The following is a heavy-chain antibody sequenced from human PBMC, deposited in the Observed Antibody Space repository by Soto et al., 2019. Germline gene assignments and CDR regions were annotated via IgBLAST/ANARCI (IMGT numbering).Heavy chain of an antibody. Sequence: GSLRLSCAASGFTFSSYWMHWVRQAPGEGLAWVSRIKADGSITNYAGSVKGRFTISRDNAKNMLYLQMNSLRAEDTAVYYCASEIGFDFWTGPATWGQGTLVTVSS. CDR2: IKADGSIT. V-gene: IGHV3-74*01. J-gene: IGHJ5*02. D-gene: IGHD3-3*01. CDR3: ASEIGFDFWTGPAT. CDR1: GFTFSSYW.